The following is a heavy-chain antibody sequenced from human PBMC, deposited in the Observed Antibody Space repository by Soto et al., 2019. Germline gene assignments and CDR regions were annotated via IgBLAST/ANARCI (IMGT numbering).Heavy chain of an antibody. V-gene: IGHV4-59*01. CDR3: ARDGYYYGAFDI. J-gene: IGHJ3*02. D-gene: IGHD3-10*01. Sequence: PSETLSLTCTFSVGSIISYYWSWIRQPPGKGLEWIGYIYYSGSTNYSPSLKSRVTISVDTSKNQFSLKLSSVTAADTAVYYCARDGYYYGAFDIWGQGTMVTVSS. CDR1: VGSIISYY. CDR2: IYYSGST.